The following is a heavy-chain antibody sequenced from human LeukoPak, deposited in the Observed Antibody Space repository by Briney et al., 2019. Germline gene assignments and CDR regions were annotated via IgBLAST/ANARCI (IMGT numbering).Heavy chain of an antibody. CDR1: GGSISSGVYY. CDR3: ARALTDYGGNSCFGY. J-gene: IGHJ4*02. Sequence: KASETLSLTCTVSGGSISSGVYYWSWIRQHPGKGLEWIGYIYYSGSTYYNPSLKSRVTISVDTSKNQFSLKLSSVTAADTAVYYCARALTDYGGNSCFGYWGQGTLVTVSS. V-gene: IGHV4-31*03. CDR2: IYYSGST. D-gene: IGHD4-23*01.